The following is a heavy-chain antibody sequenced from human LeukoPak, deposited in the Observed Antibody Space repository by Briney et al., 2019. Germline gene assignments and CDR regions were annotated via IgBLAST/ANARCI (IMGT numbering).Heavy chain of an antibody. CDR1: GDTFIGYY. J-gene: IGHJ4*02. Sequence: ASVKIFCKASGDTFIGYYMLWGLRPPAQRRDWWVGCNTNSSGTNYDEKMHGRSTMTRDTSTSTTYNELRRLMCCDTTVCYYASEYSSGWGLIDFWGQGTLVTVSS. CDR2: CNTNSSGT. D-gene: IGHD6-19*01. V-gene: IGHV1-2*02. CDR3: ASEYSSGWGLIDF.